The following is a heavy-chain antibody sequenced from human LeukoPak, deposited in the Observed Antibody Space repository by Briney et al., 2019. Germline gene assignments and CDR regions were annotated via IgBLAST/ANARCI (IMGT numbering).Heavy chain of an antibody. CDR2: ISGSGGST. CDR3: ARDKWGAVAGLDY. D-gene: IGHD6-19*01. Sequence: PGGSLRLSCAASGFTFSSYAMSWVRQAPGKGLEWVSAISGSGGSTYYADSVKGRFTISRDNSKNTLYLQMNSLRAEDTAVYYCARDKWGAVAGLDYWGQGTLVTVSS. CDR1: GFTFSSYA. V-gene: IGHV3-23*01. J-gene: IGHJ4*02.